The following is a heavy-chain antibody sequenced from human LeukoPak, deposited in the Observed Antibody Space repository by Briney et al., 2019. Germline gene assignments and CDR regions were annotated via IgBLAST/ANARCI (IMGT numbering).Heavy chain of an antibody. J-gene: IGHJ5*02. D-gene: IGHD4-23*01. V-gene: IGHV4-34*01. CDR2: INHSGSS. Sequence: SETLSLTCAVYGGSFSGYYWSWIRQPPGKGLEWIGEINHSGSSNYNPSLNSRVTISVDTSKNQFSLKLSSVTAADTAVYYCARADYGGNSGPIWFDPWGQGTLVTVSS. CDR1: GGSFSGYY. CDR3: ARADYGGNSGPIWFDP.